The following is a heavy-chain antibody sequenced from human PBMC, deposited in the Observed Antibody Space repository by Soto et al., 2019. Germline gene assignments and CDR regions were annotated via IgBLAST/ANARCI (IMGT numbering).Heavy chain of an antibody. CDR1: GFRFSIYG. Sequence: GGSLRLSCAASGFRFSIYGMELVRLSPGKGLEWVAATTYDGGIKHYVDSVKGRFTISRDNSKNTLYLQMNSLRVEDTATYYCAGALENPYFYYGLNVSGQGKTVTVSS. J-gene: IGHJ6*02. CDR2: TTYDGGIK. CDR3: AGALENPYFYYGLNV. V-gene: IGHV3-30*03. D-gene: IGHD1-1*01.